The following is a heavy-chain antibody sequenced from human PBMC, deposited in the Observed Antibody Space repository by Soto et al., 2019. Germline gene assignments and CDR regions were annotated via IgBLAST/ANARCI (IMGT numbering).Heavy chain of an antibody. CDR3: AKEGGYCSSTSCYGRVYY. V-gene: IGHV3-23*01. CDR2: ISGSGGST. Sequence: EVQLLESGGGLVQPGGSLRLSCAASGFTFSSYAMSWVRQAPGKGLEWDSAISGSGGSTYYADSVKGRFTISSDNSKNTVYLQMNRLRAEDSAVYYCAKEGGYCSSTSCYGRVYYWGQGTLVTVSS. J-gene: IGHJ4*02. CDR1: GFTFSSYA. D-gene: IGHD2-2*03.